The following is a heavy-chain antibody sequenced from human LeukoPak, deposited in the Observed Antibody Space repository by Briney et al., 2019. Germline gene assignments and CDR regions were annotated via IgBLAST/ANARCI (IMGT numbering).Heavy chain of an antibody. J-gene: IGHJ4*02. Sequence: PGGSLRLSCVASGFTFSSYGMHWVRQAPGKGLEWVAFIQYDGSNEYVDSVKGRFTISRDNSKNTLYLQMDSLKPEDTAVYYCANLARPLDYWGQGALVTVSS. D-gene: IGHD6-6*01. CDR2: IQYDGSNE. V-gene: IGHV3-30*02. CDR1: GFTFSSYG. CDR3: ANLARPLDY.